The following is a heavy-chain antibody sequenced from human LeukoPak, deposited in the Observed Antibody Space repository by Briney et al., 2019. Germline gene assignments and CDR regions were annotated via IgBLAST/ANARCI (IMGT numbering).Heavy chain of an antibody. CDR1: GFTFSSYS. CDR3: ARGRGVNVPYFFDY. V-gene: IGHV3-21*04. CDR2: ISSSSSYI. J-gene: IGHJ4*02. D-gene: IGHD3-10*01. Sequence: GGSLRRSCAASGFTFSSYSMNWVRQAPGKGLEWVSSISSSSSYIYYADSVKGRFTISRDNSKNTLYLQMNSLRAEDTAVYYCARGRGVNVPYFFDYWGQGTLVTVSS.